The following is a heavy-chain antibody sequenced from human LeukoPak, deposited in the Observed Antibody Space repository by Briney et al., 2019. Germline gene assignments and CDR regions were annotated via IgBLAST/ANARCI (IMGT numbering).Heavy chain of an antibody. CDR3: ARGLWFGEGYYYGMDV. D-gene: IGHD3-10*01. V-gene: IGHV1-18*01. Sequence: ASVRLSCKASGYSLSKYGTSWVRQAPGQGLEWMGWISAYNGKANYAQNLQGRVTVTTDTSTSTAYMELRSLRSDDTAVYYCARGLWFGEGYYYGMDVWGQGTTVTVSS. CDR1: GYSLSKYG. J-gene: IGHJ6*02. CDR2: ISAYNGKA.